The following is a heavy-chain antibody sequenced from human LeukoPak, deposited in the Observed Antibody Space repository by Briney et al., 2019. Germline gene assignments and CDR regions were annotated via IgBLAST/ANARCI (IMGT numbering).Heavy chain of an antibody. J-gene: IGHJ4*02. CDR2: ISYDGNNK. CDR1: GFTFNMYT. CDR3: ARDRKIVVVIATLDY. Sequence: PGRSLRLSCAASGFTFNMYTMHWVRQAPGKGLEWVALISYDGNNKYYADSVKGRFTISRDNSKNTLYLQMNSLRAEDTAVYYCARDRKIVVVIATLDYWGQGVLVTVSS. D-gene: IGHD2-15*01. V-gene: IGHV3-30-3*01.